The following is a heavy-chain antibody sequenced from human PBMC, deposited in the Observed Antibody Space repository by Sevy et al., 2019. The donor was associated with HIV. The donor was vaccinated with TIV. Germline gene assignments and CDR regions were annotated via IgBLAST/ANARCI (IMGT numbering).Heavy chain of an antibody. Sequence: SETLSLTCTVSGGSISSYYWSWIRQPAGKGLEWIGRIYTSGSTNYNDSLKSRVTMSVDTSKNRFSLKLSSVTAADTAVYYCAREGCSGGSCYLKERWFEPWGQGTLVTVSS. CDR2: IYTSGST. V-gene: IGHV4-4*07. J-gene: IGHJ5*02. CDR3: AREGCSGGSCYLKERWFEP. CDR1: GGSISSYY. D-gene: IGHD2-15*01.